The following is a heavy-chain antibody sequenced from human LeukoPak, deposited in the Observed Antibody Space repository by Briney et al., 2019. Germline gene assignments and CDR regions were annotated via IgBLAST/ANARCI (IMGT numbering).Heavy chain of an antibody. V-gene: IGHV3-74*01. Sequence: PGGSLRLSCAASGFTFSSYWMHWVRQAPGKGLEWVARINSDGTDISYGDSVKGRFTISRDNAKNTLYLQMNSLRVEDTAVYYYARVGYYDSGNYYAYFQHWGQGTLVTVSS. CDR3: ARVGYYDSGNYYAYFQH. J-gene: IGHJ1*01. CDR1: GFTFSSYW. D-gene: IGHD3-22*01. CDR2: INSDGTDI.